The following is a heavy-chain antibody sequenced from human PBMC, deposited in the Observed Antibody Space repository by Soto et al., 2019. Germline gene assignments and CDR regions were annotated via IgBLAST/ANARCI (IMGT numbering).Heavy chain of an antibody. Sequence: QVQLVQSGAEVQKPGASVKVSCKASGYTFTGYYMHWVRQAPGQGLEWMGWINPNSGGTNYAQKFQGWVTMTRDTSISTAYMELSRLRSDDTAVYYCARGRGGYCSGGSCYSGNRFDPWGQGTLVTVSS. CDR1: GYTFTGYY. CDR3: ARGRGGYCSGGSCYSGNRFDP. CDR2: INPNSGGT. V-gene: IGHV1-2*04. J-gene: IGHJ5*02. D-gene: IGHD2-15*01.